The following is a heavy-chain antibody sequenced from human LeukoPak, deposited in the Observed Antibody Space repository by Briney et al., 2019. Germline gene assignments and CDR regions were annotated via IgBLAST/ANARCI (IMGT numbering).Heavy chain of an antibody. Sequence: ASVKVSCKASGYTFTSYYMHWVRQAPGQGLEWMGIINPSGGSTSYAQKFQGRVTMTRDTSTSTVYMELSSLRSEDTALYYCARDLNIFSNEGAKWAFDYWGQGTLVIVSS. CDR3: ARDLNIFSNEGAKWAFDY. CDR1: GYTFTSYY. V-gene: IGHV1-46*01. J-gene: IGHJ4*02. D-gene: IGHD3-9*01. CDR2: INPSGGST.